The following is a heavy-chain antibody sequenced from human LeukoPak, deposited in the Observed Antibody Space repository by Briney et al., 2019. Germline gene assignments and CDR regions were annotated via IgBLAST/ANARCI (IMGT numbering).Heavy chain of an antibody. CDR1: GFKFTNFY. J-gene: IGHJ5*02. CDR3: ARSEYSKSILFDP. Sequence: ASVKISCKSSGFKFTNFYFHWVRQAPGQGLEWMGIINPSGGTTTYAQKFQGNITMTRDTSTSTVYMEMTSLTSEDTAVYYCARSEYSKSILFDPWGQGTLVTVSS. CDR2: INPSGGTT. D-gene: IGHD6-6*01. V-gene: IGHV1-46*01.